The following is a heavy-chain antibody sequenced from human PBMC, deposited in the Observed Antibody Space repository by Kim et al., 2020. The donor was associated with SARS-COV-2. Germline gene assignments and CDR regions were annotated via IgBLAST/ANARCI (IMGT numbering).Heavy chain of an antibody. CDR2: IYPGDSDT. CDR1: GYSFTSYW. J-gene: IGHJ4*02. Sequence: GESLKISCQGSGYSFTSYWIGWVRQMPGKGMEWMGIIYPGDSDTRYSPSFQGQVTISADKSISTAYLQWSSLKASDTAMYYCARQRYNWNERCFDYWGQGTLVTVSS. V-gene: IGHV5-51*01. D-gene: IGHD1-20*01. CDR3: ARQRYNWNERCFDY.